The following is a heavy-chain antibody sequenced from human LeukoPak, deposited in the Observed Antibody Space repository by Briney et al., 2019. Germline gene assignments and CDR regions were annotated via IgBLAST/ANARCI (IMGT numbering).Heavy chain of an antibody. CDR1: GSTFGSYA. CDR3: AREQTYYDFWSGPGK. CDR2: ISYDGSNK. Sequence: GGSLRLSCAASGSTFGSYAMHWVRQAPGKGLEWVAVISYDGSNKYYADSVKGRFTISRDNSKNTLYLQMNSLRAEDTAVYYCAREQTYYDFWSGPGKWGQGTLVTVSS. V-gene: IGHV3-30-3*01. D-gene: IGHD3-3*01. J-gene: IGHJ4*02.